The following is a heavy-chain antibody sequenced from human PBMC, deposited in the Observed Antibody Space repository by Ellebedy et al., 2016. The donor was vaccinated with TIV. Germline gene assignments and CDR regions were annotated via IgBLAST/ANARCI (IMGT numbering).Heavy chain of an antibody. CDR1: GFTLNTYG. Sequence: GESLKISCAASGFTLNTYGMHWVRQTPDRGLEWVAFISSDGNEKYYVGSVKGRFTISRDISKNTLYLEMNSLRGDDTAVYYCAEEGGSSRGASGMDVWGQGTTVIVSS. CDR3: AEEGGSSRGASGMDV. CDR2: ISSDGNEK. J-gene: IGHJ6*02. D-gene: IGHD6-6*01. V-gene: IGHV3-30*18.